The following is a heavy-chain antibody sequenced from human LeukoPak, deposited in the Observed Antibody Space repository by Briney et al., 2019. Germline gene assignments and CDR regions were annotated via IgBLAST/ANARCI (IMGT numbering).Heavy chain of an antibody. CDR2: INWAGTNT. V-gene: IGHV3-20*04. J-gene: IGHJ4*02. CDR3: VKDLSSNWYSFDY. Sequence: GESLPISCAISGGITDDYGMSWVRQTPGKGLEWVSGINWAGTNTYYSESVRGRFTISRDTAEKSLFLQMDSLRDDDTALYYCVKDLSSNWYSFDYWGQGTLVTVSS. CDR1: GGITDDYG. D-gene: IGHD6-13*01.